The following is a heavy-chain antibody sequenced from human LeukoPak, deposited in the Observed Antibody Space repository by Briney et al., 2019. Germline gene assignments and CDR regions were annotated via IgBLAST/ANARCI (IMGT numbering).Heavy chain of an antibody. Sequence: SQTLSPTCTVSGGSISSGDYYWSWIRQPPGKGLEWIGYIYYSGSTYYNPSLKSRVTISVDPSKNQFSLKLSSVTAADTAVYYCASGSGTGGAFDIWGQGTMVTVSS. V-gene: IGHV4-30-4*08. J-gene: IGHJ3*02. CDR3: ASGSGTGGAFDI. CDR1: GGSISSGDYY. CDR2: IYYSGST. D-gene: IGHD1-26*01.